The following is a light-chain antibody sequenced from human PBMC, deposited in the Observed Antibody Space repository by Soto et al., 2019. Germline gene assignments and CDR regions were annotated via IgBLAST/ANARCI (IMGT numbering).Light chain of an antibody. CDR2: RNN. CDR1: SSNIGSNY. Sequence: QSVLPQPPSASGTPGQRVTISCSGSSSNIGSNYVYWYQQLPGTAPKLLIYRNNQRPSGVPDRFSGSKSGTSASLAISGLRPEDEADYYCAAWDDSLSAVVFGTGTNVTVL. V-gene: IGLV1-47*01. CDR3: AAWDDSLSAVV. J-gene: IGLJ1*01.